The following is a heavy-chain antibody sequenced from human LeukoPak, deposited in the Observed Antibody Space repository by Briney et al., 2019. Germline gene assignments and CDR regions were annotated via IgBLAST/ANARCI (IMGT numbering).Heavy chain of an antibody. CDR1: GFTFSSHT. Sequence: GGSLRLSCAASGFTFSSHTMNWVRQAPGKGLEGVSAIGGSGGGTDYADAVKGRFTSSTDNSRNTLYLQMTSLRAEDTAVYYCVRDTGVSAYNDYWGQGTLVTVSS. J-gene: IGHJ4*02. CDR2: IGGSGGGT. CDR3: VRDTGVSAYNDY. D-gene: IGHD2-8*02. V-gene: IGHV3-23*01.